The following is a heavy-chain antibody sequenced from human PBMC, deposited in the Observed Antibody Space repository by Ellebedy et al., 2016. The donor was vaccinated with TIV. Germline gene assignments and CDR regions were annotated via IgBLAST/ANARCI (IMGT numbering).Heavy chain of an antibody. V-gene: IGHV3-23*01. CDR2: VNRAGSAT. J-gene: IGHJ4*02. Sequence: PGGSLRLSCAASGFTFNNFDMTWVRQAPGKGLEWVATVNRAGSATFYADPVKGRFTISRDNSKNALFLQMSSLRAEDTAVYFCARRSTDFAFDSWGQGTLVTVSS. D-gene: IGHD3/OR15-3a*01. CDR1: GFTFNNFD. CDR3: ARRSTDFAFDS.